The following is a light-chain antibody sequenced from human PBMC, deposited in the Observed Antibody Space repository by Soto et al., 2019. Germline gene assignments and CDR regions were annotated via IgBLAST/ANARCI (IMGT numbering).Light chain of an antibody. Sequence: DIQMTQSPSSLSASVGDRVTITCRASQGISNYLAWYQQRPGKVPHLLIYTASILQSGVPSRFSGSGSGTDFTLTISSLQPEDVATYYCQNCHSAAFTFGPGTKVDIK. J-gene: IGKJ3*01. CDR3: QNCHSAAFT. CDR1: QGISNY. V-gene: IGKV1-27*01. CDR2: TAS.